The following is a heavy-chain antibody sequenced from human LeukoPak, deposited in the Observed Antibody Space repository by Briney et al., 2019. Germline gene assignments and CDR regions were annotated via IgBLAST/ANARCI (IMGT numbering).Heavy chain of an antibody. CDR1: GFTFGDYA. CDR2: IRNDAYAATT. J-gene: IGHJ4*02. V-gene: IGHV3-49*01. CDR3: TRDLQLQTGFDD. D-gene: IGHD6-6*01. Sequence: SLRLSCATSGFTFGDYAILWFRRAPGKGLEGLGFIRNDAYAATTAYAASVKDRYTISSHGSKSIAYLHMNSLKIEDTAVYYCTRDLQLQTGFDDWGQRTLVTVSS.